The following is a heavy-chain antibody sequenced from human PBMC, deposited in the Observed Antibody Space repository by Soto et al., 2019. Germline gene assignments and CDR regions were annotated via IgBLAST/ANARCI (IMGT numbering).Heavy chain of an antibody. CDR2: IVPNIGTV. J-gene: IGHJ4*02. V-gene: IGHV1-69*06. CDR3: ARRNTAGFLRYFDN. D-gene: IGHD6-19*01. CDR1: GYKFTGFF. Sequence: QVRLVQSGAEVKKPGASVSLSCQASGYKFTGFFVHWVRLAPGQGLEWMGGIVPNIGTVNYAQKFQGRVTMTADKSTGTVYMELSSLRSDDSALYYCARRNTAGFLRYFDNWGQGTLVTVSS.